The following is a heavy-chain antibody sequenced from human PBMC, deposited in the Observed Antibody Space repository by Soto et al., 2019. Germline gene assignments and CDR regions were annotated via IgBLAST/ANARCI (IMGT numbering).Heavy chain of an antibody. CDR2: INRSGST. J-gene: IGHJ5*02. D-gene: IGHD1-20*01. Sequence: PAETLSLTCAVYGGSFSGYYLSWIRQPPGKGLEWIGEINRSGSTNYNPSLKSRVTISVDTSKNQFTLKLSSETAADTAVYYCATGGRQPVSTRFDLWGQGTPVTVSS. V-gene: IGHV4-34*01. CDR1: GGSFSGYY. CDR3: ATGGRQPVSTRFDL.